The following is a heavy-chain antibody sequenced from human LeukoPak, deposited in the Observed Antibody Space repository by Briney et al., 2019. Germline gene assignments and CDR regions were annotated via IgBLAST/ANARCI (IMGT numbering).Heavy chain of an antibody. CDR3: VRRLPYYGTSGYFDY. CDR1: GFTFSSSW. D-gene: IGHD3-22*01. Sequence: GGSLRLSCAASGFTFSSSWMHWVRQAPGKGLEWVSGISWNGGTTAYAESVKGRFTISRDNARNSLYLHMGGLRDEDTALYYCVRRLPYYGTSGYFDYWGQGTLVTVSS. J-gene: IGHJ4*02. V-gene: IGHV3-20*04. CDR2: ISWNGGTT.